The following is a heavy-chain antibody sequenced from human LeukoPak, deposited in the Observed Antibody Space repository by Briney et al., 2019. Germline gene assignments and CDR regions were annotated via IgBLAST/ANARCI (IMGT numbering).Heavy chain of an antibody. Sequence: SETLSLTCTVSGGSISSYYWSWIRQPPGKGLEWIGYIYYSGSTNYNPSLKSRVTVSVDTSKNQFSLKLSSVTAADTAVYYCARDLPLKAVAGTGDAFDIWGQGTMVTVSS. D-gene: IGHD6-19*01. J-gene: IGHJ3*02. V-gene: IGHV4-59*01. CDR2: IYYSGST. CDR1: GGSISSYY. CDR3: ARDLPLKAVAGTGDAFDI.